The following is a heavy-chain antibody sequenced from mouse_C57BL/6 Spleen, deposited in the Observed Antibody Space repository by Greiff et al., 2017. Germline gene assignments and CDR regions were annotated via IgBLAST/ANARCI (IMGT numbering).Heavy chain of an antibody. CDR3: ASSLYDGYYPWFAY. V-gene: IGHV5-6*01. D-gene: IGHD2-3*01. CDR2: ISSGGSYT. J-gene: IGHJ3*01. Sequence: EVQLVESGGDLVRPGGSLKLSCAASGFTFSSYGMSWVRQTPDKRLEWVATISSGGSYTYFPDSVKGRFTISRDNAKNTLYLQMSSLKSEDTAMYYCASSLYDGYYPWFAYWGQGTLVTVSA. CDR1: GFTFSSYG.